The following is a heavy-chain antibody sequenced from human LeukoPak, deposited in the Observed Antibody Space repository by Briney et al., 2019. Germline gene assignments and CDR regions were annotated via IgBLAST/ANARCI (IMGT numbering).Heavy chain of an antibody. D-gene: IGHD3-16*01. CDR3: ARVGRGDHTWGSYSCDN. CDR1: GDSFSSYH. CDR2: ISSREST. V-gene: IGHV4-59*01. Sequence: SETLSLTCTVSGDSFSSYHWSWLRHPPGQGLEWIGYISSRESTSYNPSLKSRVSISVETSKNQSYLRLHSVTAADTAVHYCARVGRGDHTWGSYSCDNWGQGTLVSVSS. J-gene: IGHJ4*02.